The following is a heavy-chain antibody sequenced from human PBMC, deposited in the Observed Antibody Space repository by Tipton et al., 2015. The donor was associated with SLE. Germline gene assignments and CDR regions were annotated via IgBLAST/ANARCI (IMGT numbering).Heavy chain of an antibody. D-gene: IGHD1-26*01. CDR3: ARDRGGSYNDAFDI. CDR2: INHSGST. J-gene: IGHJ3*02. V-gene: IGHV4-34*01. Sequence: TLSLTCTVSGGSISSYYWSWIRQPPGKGLEWIGEINHSGSTNYNPSLKSRVTISVDTSKNQFSLKLSSVTAADTAVYYCARDRGGSYNDAFDIWGQGTMVTVSS. CDR1: GGSISSYY.